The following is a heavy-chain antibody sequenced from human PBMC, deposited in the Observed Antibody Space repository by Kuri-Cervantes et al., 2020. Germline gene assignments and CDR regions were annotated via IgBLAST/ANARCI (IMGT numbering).Heavy chain of an antibody. CDR2: IHHSGNS. CDR1: GGSISSGGSC. D-gene: IGHD3-10*01. Sequence: SETLSLTCAVSGGSISSGGSCWTWIRQSPGKGLEWIGYIHHSGNSYYNPSLKSRVTISVAGSKNHFSLRLTSVTAADTAVYYCARAPGYYNALDVWGQGTMVTVSS. CDR3: ARAPGYYNALDV. V-gene: IGHV4-30-2*06. J-gene: IGHJ6*02.